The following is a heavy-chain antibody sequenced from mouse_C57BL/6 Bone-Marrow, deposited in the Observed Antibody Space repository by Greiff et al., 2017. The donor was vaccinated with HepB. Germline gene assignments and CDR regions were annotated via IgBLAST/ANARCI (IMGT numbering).Heavy chain of an antibody. CDR2: IYPRSGNT. Sequence: VQGVESGAELARPGASVKLSCKASGYTFTSYGISWVKQRTGQGLEWIGEIYPRSGNTYYNEKFKGKATLTADKSSSTAYMELRSLTSEDSAVYFCARGGYHYYAMDYWGQGTSVTVSS. CDR1: GYTFTSYG. J-gene: IGHJ4*01. D-gene: IGHD2-14*01. V-gene: IGHV1-81*01. CDR3: ARGGYHYYAMDY.